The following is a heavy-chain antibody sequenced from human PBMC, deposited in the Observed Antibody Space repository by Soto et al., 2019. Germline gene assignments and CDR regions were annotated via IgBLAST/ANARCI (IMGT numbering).Heavy chain of an antibody. CDR2: IWYDGSNK. Sequence: PGGSLRLSCAASGFTFSSYGMHWVRQAPGKGLEWVAVIWYDGSNKYYADSVKGRFTISRDNSKNTLYLQMNSLRAEDTAVYYCARDSKQEARYYFDDWGQGTLVTVSS. CDR3: ARDSKQEARYYFDD. V-gene: IGHV3-33*01. CDR1: GFTFSSYG. J-gene: IGHJ4*02. D-gene: IGHD2-2*01.